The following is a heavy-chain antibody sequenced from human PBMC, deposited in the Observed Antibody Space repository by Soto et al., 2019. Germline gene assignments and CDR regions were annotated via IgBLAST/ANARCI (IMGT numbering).Heavy chain of an antibody. Sequence: PGGSLRLSCAASGFTFSSYGMHWVRQAPGKGLEWVAVISYDGSNKYYADSVKGRFTISRDNSKNTLYLQMNSLRAEDTAVYYCAKDPSGPFDYWGQGTLVTVSS. CDR1: GFTFSSYG. CDR3: AKDPSGPFDY. D-gene: IGHD6-19*01. CDR2: ISYDGSNK. J-gene: IGHJ4*02. V-gene: IGHV3-30*18.